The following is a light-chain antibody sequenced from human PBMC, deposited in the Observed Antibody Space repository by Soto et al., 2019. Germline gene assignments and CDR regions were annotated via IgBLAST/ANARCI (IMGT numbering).Light chain of an antibody. J-gene: IGKJ1*01. Sequence: EIVMTQAPATLSVSPGERATLSFRATQSVSSNLAWYQQKPGQAPRLLIYGASTRANGIPARFSGSGSGTELTLTISSLQSEDFAVYDCQQYNNWPTWTFGQGTKVDIK. V-gene: IGKV3-15*01. CDR3: QQYNNWPTWT. CDR2: GAS. CDR1: QSVSSN.